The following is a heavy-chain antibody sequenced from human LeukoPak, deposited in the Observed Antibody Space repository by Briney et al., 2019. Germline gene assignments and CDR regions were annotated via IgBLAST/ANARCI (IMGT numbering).Heavy chain of an antibody. D-gene: IGHD2-2*01. CDR1: GASITGSRHY. CDR2: VDSSGDT. Sequence: SETLSLTCTVSGASITGSRHYWGWIRQSPGKGPEWIGHVDSSGDTYHSPSLRSRITISVDTSKNQISLRLTSMTATDTAVYYCARRATCFACWFDPWGPGTQVTVSS. CDR3: ARRATCFACWFDP. V-gene: IGHV4-39*01. J-gene: IGHJ5*02.